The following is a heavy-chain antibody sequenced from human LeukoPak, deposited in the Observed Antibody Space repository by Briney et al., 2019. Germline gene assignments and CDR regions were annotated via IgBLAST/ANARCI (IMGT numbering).Heavy chain of an antibody. CDR3: AKDAGSGSPDYFDY. Sequence: GGSLRLSCAASGFTFNTYAMSWVRQAPGRGLEWVSTVSGSGDTTYYADSVRGRFTISRDNSKNTLYLQMNSLRAEDTAVYYCAKDAGSGSPDYFDYWGQGTLVTVS. J-gene: IGHJ4*02. D-gene: IGHD3-10*01. CDR2: VSGSGDTT. CDR1: GFTFNTYA. V-gene: IGHV3-23*01.